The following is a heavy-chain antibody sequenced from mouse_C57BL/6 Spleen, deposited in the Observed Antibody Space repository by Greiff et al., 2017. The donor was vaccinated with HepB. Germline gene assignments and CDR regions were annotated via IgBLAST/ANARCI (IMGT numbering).Heavy chain of an antibody. V-gene: IGHV1-69*01. D-gene: IGHD2-1*01. CDR1: GYTFTSYW. CDR2: IDPSDSYT. J-gene: IGHJ3*01. CDR3: ARNTRSTVDAWWAY. Sequence: VQLQQSGAELVMPGASVKLSCKASGYTFTSYWMHWVKQRPGQGLEWIGEIDPSDSYTNYNQKFKGKSTLPGDKSSSTASMQLSSLTSEDSAVYYCARNTRSTVDAWWAYGGQGTLVTVSA.